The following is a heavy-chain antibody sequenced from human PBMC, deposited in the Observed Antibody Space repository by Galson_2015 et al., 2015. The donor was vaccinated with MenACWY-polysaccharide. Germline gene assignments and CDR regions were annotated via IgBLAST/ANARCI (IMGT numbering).Heavy chain of an antibody. D-gene: IGHD6-19*01. V-gene: IGHV3-30-3*01. CDR1: GFSFNIHP. CDR3: VRDGGGGNGWYWFDL. J-gene: IGHJ5*02. CDR2: ISSDGDDK. Sequence: SLRLSCAAAGFSFNIHPMHWVRQAPGKGREWVALISSDGDDKYYADSVKGRFTISRDNHKNMVFLEMNSLRAEDTAVYYCVRDGGGGNGWYWFDLWGQGTRVTVSS.